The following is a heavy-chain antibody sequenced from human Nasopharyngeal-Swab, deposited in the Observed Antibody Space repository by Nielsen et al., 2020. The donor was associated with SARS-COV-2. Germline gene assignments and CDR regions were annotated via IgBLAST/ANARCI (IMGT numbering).Heavy chain of an antibody. J-gene: IGHJ4*02. V-gene: IGHV3-7*01. CDR3: ARGDPYDYVWGSYHDY. D-gene: IGHD3-16*02. CDR2: IKQDGSEK. CDR1: GFTFISYC. Sequence: GESLKISCAASGFTFISYCMSWVRQAPGKGLEWVANIKQDGSEKYYVDSVKGRFTISRDNAKNSLYLQMNSLRAEDTAVYYCARGDPYDYVWGSYHDYWGQGTLVTVSS.